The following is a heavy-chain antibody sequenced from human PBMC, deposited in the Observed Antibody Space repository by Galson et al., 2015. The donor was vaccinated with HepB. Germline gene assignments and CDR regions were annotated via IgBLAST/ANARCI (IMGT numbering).Heavy chain of an antibody. CDR2: IYSGGST. D-gene: IGHD2-15*01. Sequence: LRLSCAASGFTVSSNYMSWVRQAPGKGLEWVSVIYSGGSTYYADSVKGRFTISRDNSKNTLYLQMNSLRAEDTAVYYCAEGGIAATEGFYYYYYMDVWGKGTTVTVSS. CDR1: GFTVSSNY. J-gene: IGHJ6*03. V-gene: IGHV3-53*01. CDR3: AEGGIAATEGFYYYYYMDV.